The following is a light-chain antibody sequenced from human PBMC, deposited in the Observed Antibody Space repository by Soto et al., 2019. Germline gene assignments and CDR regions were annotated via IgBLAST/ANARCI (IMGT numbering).Light chain of an antibody. Sequence: EIVLTQSPGTLSLSPGDRATLSCRASQSVSNNYLAWYQQKPGQAPRLLIYGASNRATGIPDRFSGSGSGADFTLTISRLEPEDFAVYYCQQHDNSPLTFGGGTKVDIK. CDR3: QQHDNSPLT. CDR1: QSVSNNY. CDR2: GAS. V-gene: IGKV3-20*01. J-gene: IGKJ4*01.